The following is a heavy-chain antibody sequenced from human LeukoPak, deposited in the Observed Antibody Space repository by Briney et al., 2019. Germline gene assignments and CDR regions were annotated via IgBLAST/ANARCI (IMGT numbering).Heavy chain of an antibody. V-gene: IGHV1-2*02. J-gene: IGHJ4*02. Sequence: ASVKVSCKASGYTFTGYYMHWVRQAPGQGLEWTGWINPNSGGTNYAQKFQGRVTMTRDTSISTAYMELSRLRSDDTAVYYCARDYYDSSGYSNDYFDYWGQGTLVTVSS. CDR1: GYTFTGYY. D-gene: IGHD3-22*01. CDR2: INPNSGGT. CDR3: ARDYYDSSGYSNDYFDY.